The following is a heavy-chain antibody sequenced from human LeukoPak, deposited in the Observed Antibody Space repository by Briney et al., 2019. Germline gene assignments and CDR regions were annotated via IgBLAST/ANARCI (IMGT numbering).Heavy chain of an antibody. V-gene: IGHV3-74*01. CDR1: GFTFSSYW. J-gene: IGHJ4*02. D-gene: IGHD4-17*01. CDR3: VNHDYGDCYVG. Sequence: GGSLRLSCAASGFTFSSYWMHWVRQAPGKGLVWVSRIHLDGGNTDYADSVKGRFTISRDNAKNTLYLQMNSLRAEDTAVYFCVNHDYGDCYVGGGQGTLVTVSS. CDR2: IHLDGGNT.